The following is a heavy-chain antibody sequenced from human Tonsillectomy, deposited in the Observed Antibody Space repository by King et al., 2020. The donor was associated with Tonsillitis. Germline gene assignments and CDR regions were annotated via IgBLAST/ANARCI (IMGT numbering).Heavy chain of an antibody. Sequence: CSSSSGSTDYNPSLKSRVTMSVDTSKNQFSLRLISVTAADTAVYYCARDHDYWGQGILVTVSS. CDR2: SSSSGST. J-gene: IGHJ4*02. CDR3: ARDHDY. V-gene: IGHV4-4*07.